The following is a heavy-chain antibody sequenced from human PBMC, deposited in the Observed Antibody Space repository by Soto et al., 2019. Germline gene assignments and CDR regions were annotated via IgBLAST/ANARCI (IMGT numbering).Heavy chain of an antibody. D-gene: IGHD2-15*01. V-gene: IGHV1-8*01. J-gene: IGHJ5*02. CDR2: MNPNSGNT. CDR1: GYTFTSYD. Sequence: QVQLVQSGAEVKKPGASVKVSCKASGYTFTSYDINWVRQATGQGLEWMGWMNPNSGNTGYAQKFQGRVTMTRNTYISTAYMALSSLRSEDTAVYYCARRREYCSGGSCHSSNWFDPWGQGTLVTVSS. CDR3: ARRREYCSGGSCHSSNWFDP.